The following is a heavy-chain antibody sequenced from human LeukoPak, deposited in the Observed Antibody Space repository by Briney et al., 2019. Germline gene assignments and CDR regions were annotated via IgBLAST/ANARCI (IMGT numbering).Heavy chain of an antibody. Sequence: GGSLRLSCAASGFTFSSYAMSWVRQAPGKGLEWVSAISGSGGSTYYADSVKGRFTISRDNSKSTLYLQMNSLRAEDTAVYYCAKGARWHSSGWHTLDYWGQGTLVTVSS. D-gene: IGHD6-19*01. V-gene: IGHV3-23*01. CDR1: GFTFSSYA. CDR3: AKGARWHSSGWHTLDY. CDR2: ISGSGGST. J-gene: IGHJ4*02.